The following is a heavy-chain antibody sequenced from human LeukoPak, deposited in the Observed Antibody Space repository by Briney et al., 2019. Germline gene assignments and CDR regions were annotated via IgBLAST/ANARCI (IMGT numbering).Heavy chain of an antibody. J-gene: IGHJ4*02. CDR2: ISSSSSYI. D-gene: IGHD5-12*01. CDR1: GFTFSSYS. Sequence: GGSLRLSCAASGFTFSSYSMNWVRQAPGKGLEWVSSISSSSSYIYYADSVKGRFTISRDNSKNTLYLQMNSLRAEDTAVYYCAKGGQWLPFDYWGQGTLVTVSS. CDR3: AKGGQWLPFDY. V-gene: IGHV3-21*04.